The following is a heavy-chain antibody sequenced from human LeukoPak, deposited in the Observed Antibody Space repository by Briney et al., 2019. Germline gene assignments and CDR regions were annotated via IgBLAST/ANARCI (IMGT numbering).Heavy chain of an antibody. V-gene: IGHV3-48*04. CDR2: ISSSSSTI. J-gene: IGHJ3*02. CDR3: ARGYYGSGSYAFDI. Sequence: GGSLRLSRAASGFTFSSYSMNWVRQAPGKGLEWVSYISSSSSTIYYADSVKGRFTISRDNAKNSLYLQMNSLRAEDTAVYYCARGYYGSGSYAFDIWGQGTMVTVSS. CDR1: GFTFSSYS. D-gene: IGHD3-10*01.